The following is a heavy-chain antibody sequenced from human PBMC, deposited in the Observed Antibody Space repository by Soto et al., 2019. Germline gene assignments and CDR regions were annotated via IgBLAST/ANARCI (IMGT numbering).Heavy chain of an antibody. CDR2: IWYDGSNK. D-gene: IGHD2-2*01. Sequence: ESGGGVVPPGRSLRLSCAASGFTFSSYGMHWVRQAPGKGLEWVAVIWYDGSNKYYADSVKGRFTISRDNSKNTLYLQMNSLRAEDTAVYYCARDAPQYCISTSCYVGPFDYWGQGTLVTVSS. CDR1: GFTFSSYG. J-gene: IGHJ4*02. V-gene: IGHV3-33*01. CDR3: ARDAPQYCISTSCYVGPFDY.